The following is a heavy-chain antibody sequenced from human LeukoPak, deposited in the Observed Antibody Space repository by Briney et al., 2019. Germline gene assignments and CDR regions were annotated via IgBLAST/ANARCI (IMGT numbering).Heavy chain of an antibody. V-gene: IGHV1-46*01. CDR2: IYPNGVST. CDR3: ARDYEYYFDATGIYYGLGLVY. CDR1: GFNFTNYY. Sequence: ASVKLSCKTSGFNFTNYYIHWVRQAPGQGLEWMGVIYPNGVSTNYAQKFQDRVTMTVAMSASTVYMYLSSLRSDDTAVYFCARDYEYYFDATGIYYGLGLVYWGQGTLVTVS. D-gene: IGHD3-22*01. J-gene: IGHJ4*02.